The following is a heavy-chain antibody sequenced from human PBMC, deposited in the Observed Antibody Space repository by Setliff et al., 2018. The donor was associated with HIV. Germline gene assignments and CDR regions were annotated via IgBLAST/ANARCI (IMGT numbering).Heavy chain of an antibody. CDR2: ISHSGRT. D-gene: IGHD3-22*01. J-gene: IGHJ3*02. V-gene: IGHV4-34*01. CDR1: VGSFSGYY. Sequence: ETLSLTCAVYVGSFSGYYWSWIRQPPGKGLEWIGEISHSGRTNYNPSLKSRVTISVDTSKNQFSLKLSSVTAADTAVYYCARGPLDSSGYRSDAFDIWGQGTMVTVS. CDR3: ARGPLDSSGYRSDAFDI.